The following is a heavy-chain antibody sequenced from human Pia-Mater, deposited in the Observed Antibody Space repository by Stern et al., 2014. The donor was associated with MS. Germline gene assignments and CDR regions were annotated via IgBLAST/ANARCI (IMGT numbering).Heavy chain of an antibody. V-gene: IGHV4-31*03. CDR1: GGSISSGGYY. D-gene: IGHD6-19*01. CDR3: AREGGVAVAVDY. CDR2: IYYSGST. Sequence: QLQLQESGPGLVKPSQTLSLTCTVSGGSISSGGYYWSWSRQHPGKGLEXIGYIYYSGSTYYNPSLKSRVTISVDTSKNQFSLKLSSVTAADTAVYYCAREGGVAVAVDYWGQGTLVTVSS. J-gene: IGHJ4*02.